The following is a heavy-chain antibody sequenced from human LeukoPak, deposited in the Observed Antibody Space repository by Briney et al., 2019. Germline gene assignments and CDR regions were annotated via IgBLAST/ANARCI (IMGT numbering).Heavy chain of an antibody. V-gene: IGHV3-21*01. J-gene: IGHJ4*02. CDR3: ATSGGGWFKYYFDY. CDR1: GFTFSSYS. D-gene: IGHD3-10*01. Sequence: PGGSLRLSCAASGFTFSSYSMNWVRQAPGKGLEWVSSISSSSSYIYYADSVKGRFTISRDNAKNSLYLQMNSLRAEDTAVYYCATSGGGWFKYYFDYWGQGTLVTVSS. CDR2: ISSSSSYI.